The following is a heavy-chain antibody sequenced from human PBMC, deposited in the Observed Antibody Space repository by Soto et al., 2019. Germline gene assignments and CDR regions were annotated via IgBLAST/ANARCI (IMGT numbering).Heavy chain of an antibody. D-gene: IGHD2-2*01. J-gene: IGHJ2*01. CDR3: ARGVVVPAALLWYFDL. Sequence: QVQLQESGPGLVKPSGTLSLTCAVSGGSISSSHWWSWVRQPPGKGLEWIGEIYHSGSTTYNPSLPSRSTISVDKSKHQFPLQLCSVTAADTAMYYCARGVVVPAALLWYFDLWARGTLVTVSS. V-gene: IGHV4-4*02. CDR1: GGSISSSHW. CDR2: IYHSGST.